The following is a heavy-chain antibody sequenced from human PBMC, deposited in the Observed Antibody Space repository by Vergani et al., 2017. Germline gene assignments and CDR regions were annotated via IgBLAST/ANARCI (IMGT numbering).Heavy chain of an antibody. Sequence: QVQLQESGPGLVKPSGTLSLTCAVSGGSISSSNWWSWVRQPPGKGLEWIGYIYHSGSTYYNPSLKSRVTISVDRSKNQFSLKLRSVTAADTAVYYCARGKEFGVVMTFDYWGQGTLVTVSS. J-gene: IGHJ4*02. V-gene: IGHV4-4*02. D-gene: IGHD3-3*01. CDR2: IYHSGST. CDR3: ARGKEFGVVMTFDY. CDR1: GGSISSSNW.